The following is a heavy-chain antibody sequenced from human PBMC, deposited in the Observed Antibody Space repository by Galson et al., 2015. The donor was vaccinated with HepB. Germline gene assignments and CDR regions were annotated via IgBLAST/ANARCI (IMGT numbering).Heavy chain of an antibody. J-gene: IGHJ4*02. CDR1: GFTFSSYA. V-gene: IGHV3-23*01. D-gene: IGHD7-27*01. CDR3: AKGGTGDYYFDY. Sequence: SLRLSCAASGFTFSSYAMSWVRQAPGKGLEWVSAISGSGGSTYYADSVKGRFTISRDNSENTLYLQMNSLRAEDTAVYYCAKGGTGDYYFDYWGQGTLVTVSS. CDR2: ISGSGGST.